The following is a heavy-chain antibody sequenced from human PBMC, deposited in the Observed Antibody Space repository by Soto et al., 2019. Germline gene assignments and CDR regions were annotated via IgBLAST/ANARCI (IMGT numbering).Heavy chain of an antibody. J-gene: IGHJ4*02. CDR1: GASLSSRDHF. CDR2: LYHSGTS. CDR3: ARLVVGAPRHPDFDF. D-gene: IGHD2-15*01. Sequence: QLQLQETGPGPVKPSETLSLTCAVSGASLSSRDHFWGWFRQSPGKGLEWLASLYHSGTSYYNRSLKSRRSISVDMSASHFSLRLTSVNAADTAVYYCARLVVGAPRHPDFDFWGQGTLVTVSS. V-gene: IGHV4-39*02.